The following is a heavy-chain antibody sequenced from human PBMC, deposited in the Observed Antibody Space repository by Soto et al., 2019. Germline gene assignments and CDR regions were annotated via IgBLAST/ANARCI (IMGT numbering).Heavy chain of an antibody. D-gene: IGHD2-15*01. CDR1: GVTFNTYA. CDR2: VSYDGSNK. J-gene: IGHJ4*02. CDR3: AKDRGRYCSGARCYLFDS. V-gene: IGHV3-30*04. Sequence: QVQLVQSGGGVVQPGRSLTLSCAASGVTFNTYAMHWVRQAPGKGLEWVAIVSYDGSNKYYADSVKGRFTISRDNSKNTLNLQMNSVRAEDTAVYYCAKDRGRYCSGARCYLFDSWSQGTLVTVSS.